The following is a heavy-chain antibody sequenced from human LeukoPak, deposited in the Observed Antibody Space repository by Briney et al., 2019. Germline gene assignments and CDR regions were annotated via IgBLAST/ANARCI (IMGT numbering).Heavy chain of an antibody. D-gene: IGHD3-10*02. CDR1: GFTFSAYA. CDR3: AKDVRGYNRPVDH. Sequence: GGSLRLSCAASGFTFSAYAMNWVRQAPGKGLEWVSSISGRGSTTYYADSVKGRFTISRDNSENTLYLQMNTLRAEDTALYYCAKDVRGYNRPVDHWGQGTLVTVSS. V-gene: IGHV3-23*01. J-gene: IGHJ4*01. CDR2: ISGRGSTT.